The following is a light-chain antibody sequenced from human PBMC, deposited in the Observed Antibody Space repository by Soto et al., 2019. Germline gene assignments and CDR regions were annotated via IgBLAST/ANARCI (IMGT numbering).Light chain of an antibody. Sequence: DIQMTQSPSSLSASVGDSVTITCRASQNIKTFLNWYQQKPGKTTKLLICAASSLQSGVPSRFSGGGSGTDFTLSISSLQPEDFATYFCQQSYGSPWTFGQGTKVDIK. J-gene: IGKJ1*01. CDR1: QNIKTF. CDR2: AAS. CDR3: QQSYGSPWT. V-gene: IGKV1-39*01.